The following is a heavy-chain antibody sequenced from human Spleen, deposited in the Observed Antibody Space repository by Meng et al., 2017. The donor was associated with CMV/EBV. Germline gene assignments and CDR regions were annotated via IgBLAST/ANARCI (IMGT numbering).Heavy chain of an antibody. D-gene: IGHD1-26*01. J-gene: IGHJ4*02. V-gene: IGHV1-8*03. CDR1: GYTFNSYD. CDR2: MNPNSGNT. Sequence: SGYTFNSYDINWVRQATGQGLEWMGWMNPNSGNTGYAQKFQGRVTITRNTSISTAYMELSSLRSEDTAVYYCARQYSGSYFFSGLDYWGQGTLVTVSS. CDR3: ARQYSGSYFFSGLDY.